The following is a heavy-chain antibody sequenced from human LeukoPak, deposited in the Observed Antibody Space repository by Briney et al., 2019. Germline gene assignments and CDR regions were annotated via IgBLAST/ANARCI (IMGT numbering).Heavy chain of an antibody. CDR1: GFIFSDYY. D-gene: IGHD5-12*01. CDR3: ARDAGNSGYGCDL. Sequence: GGSLRLSCAASGFIFSDYYMTWIRQAPGEGLEWLSYISGSGGSIYYTDSVKGRFTISRDNARNSLYLQMNSLRAEDTAMYYCARDAGNSGYGCDLWGQGTLVTVSS. CDR2: ISGSGGSI. J-gene: IGHJ5*02. V-gene: IGHV3-11*04.